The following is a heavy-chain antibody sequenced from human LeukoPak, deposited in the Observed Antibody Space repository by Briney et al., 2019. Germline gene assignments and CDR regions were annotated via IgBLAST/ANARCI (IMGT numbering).Heavy chain of an antibody. V-gene: IGHV1-2*06. CDR3: AREINSSAYY. Sequence: ASVKVSCKASRYTFTGSYIHWVRQAPGQGLEWMGRINPKSGDTNYAQKFQGRVTMSRDTSISTAYMELSRLRSDDTAVYYCAREINSSAYYWGQGTLVTVSS. CDR2: INPKSGDT. CDR1: RYTFTGSY. D-gene: IGHD3-22*01. J-gene: IGHJ4*02.